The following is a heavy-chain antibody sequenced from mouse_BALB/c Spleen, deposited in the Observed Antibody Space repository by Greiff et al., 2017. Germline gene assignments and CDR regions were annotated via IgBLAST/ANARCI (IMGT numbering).Heavy chain of an antibody. V-gene: IGHV7-3*02. J-gene: IGHJ1*01. Sequence: EVKLMESGGGLVQPGGSLRLSCATSGFTFTDYYMSWVRQPPGKELEWLGFIRNKANGYTTEYSASVKGRFTISRDNSQSILYLQMDTSRAEDSATYYCARAGYFDVWGAGTTVTVSS. CDR3: ARAGYFDV. CDR1: GFTFTDYY. CDR2: IRNKANGYTT.